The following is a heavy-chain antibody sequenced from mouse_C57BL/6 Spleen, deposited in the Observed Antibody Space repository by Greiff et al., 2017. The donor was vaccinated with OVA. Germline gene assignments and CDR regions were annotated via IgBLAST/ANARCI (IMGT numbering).Heavy chain of an antibody. J-gene: IGHJ1*03. D-gene: IGHD3-3*01. CDR3: ARRDFRYFDV. CDR1: GYTFTSYW. V-gene: IGHV1-52*01. CDR2: IDPSDSET. Sequence: QVQLQQPGAELVRPGSSVKLSCKASGYTFTSYWMHWVKQRPIQGLEWIGNIDPSDSETHYNQKFKDKATLTVDKSSSTAYMQLSSLTSEDSAGYDCARRDFRYFDVWGTGTTVTVSS.